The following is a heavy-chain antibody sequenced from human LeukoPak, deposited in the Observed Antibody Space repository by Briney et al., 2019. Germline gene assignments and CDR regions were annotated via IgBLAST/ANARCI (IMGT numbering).Heavy chain of an antibody. CDR3: ARVTQTDYDFDY. CDR1: GYTFTSYG. J-gene: IGHJ4*02. Sequence: ASVKVSCKASGYTFTSYGISWVRQAPGQGLEWMGWISAYNGNTDYAPKLQGRVTMTTDTSTSTAYMELRSLRSDDTAVYYCARVTQTDYDFDYWGQGTLVTVSS. V-gene: IGHV1-18*01. D-gene: IGHD4-17*01. CDR2: ISAYNGNT.